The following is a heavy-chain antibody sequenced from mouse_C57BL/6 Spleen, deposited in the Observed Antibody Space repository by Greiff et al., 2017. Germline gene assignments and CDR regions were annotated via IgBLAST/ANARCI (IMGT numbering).Heavy chain of an antibody. V-gene: IGHV1-54*01. CDR2: INPGSGGT. Sequence: QVQLQQSGAELVRPGTSVKVSCKASGYAFTNYLIEWVKQRPGQGLEWIGVINPGSGGTNYNEKFKGKATLTADKSSSTAYMQLSSLTSEDSAVYFCAREGYLYWGQGTLVTVSA. J-gene: IGHJ3*01. CDR3: AREGYLY. D-gene: IGHD2-3*01. CDR1: GYAFTNYL.